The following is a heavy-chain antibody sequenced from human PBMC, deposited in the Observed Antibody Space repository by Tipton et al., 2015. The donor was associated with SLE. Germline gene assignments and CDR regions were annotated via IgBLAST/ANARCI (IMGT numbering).Heavy chain of an antibody. CDR1: GGSISSYY. D-gene: IGHD7-27*01. V-gene: IGHV4-59*01. Sequence: TLSLTCTVSGGSISSYYWSWIRQPPGKGLEWIGYIYYSGSTNYNPSLKSRVTISVDTSKNQFSLKLTSVTAADTAVYYCARAHWGRVFEYWGQGTLVTVSS. CDR3: ARAHWGRVFEY. J-gene: IGHJ4*02. CDR2: IYYSGST.